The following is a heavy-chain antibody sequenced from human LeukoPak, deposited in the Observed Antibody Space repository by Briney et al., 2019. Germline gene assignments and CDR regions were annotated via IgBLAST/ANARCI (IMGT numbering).Heavy chain of an antibody. CDR1: GFTFSNYA. J-gene: IGHJ4*02. V-gene: IGHV3-23*01. CDR3: AVIVNDILTGPIWIDY. D-gene: IGHD3-9*01. Sequence: QPGGSLRLSCAASGFTFSNYAMSWVRQAPGKGLEWVSIISDSGGSTYYADSVTGRFTIARDNSKNTLYLQMNSLRVEDTGIYYCAVIVNDILTGPIWIDYWGQGTLVTVSS. CDR2: ISDSGGST.